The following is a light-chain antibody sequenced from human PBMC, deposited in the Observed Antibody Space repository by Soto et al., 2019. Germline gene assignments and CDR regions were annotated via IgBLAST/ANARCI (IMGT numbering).Light chain of an antibody. J-gene: IGKJ1*01. V-gene: IGKV1-27*01. CDR3: QKYDSAPWT. CDR2: AAS. Sequence: DIQMTQSPSSLSASVGDRVTITCRASQGISNYLAWYQQKPGKVPKLLMFAASTLQSGVPSRFSGSGSGTDFTLTISSLQPEDVASYYCQKYDSAPWTFGQGTKVEIK. CDR1: QGISNY.